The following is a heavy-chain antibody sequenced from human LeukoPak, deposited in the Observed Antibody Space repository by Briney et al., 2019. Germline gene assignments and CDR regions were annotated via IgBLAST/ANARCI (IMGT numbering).Heavy chain of an antibody. V-gene: IGHV1-2*02. J-gene: IGHJ4*02. CDR3: ARDGELLWFGELLYIPYFDY. Sequence: ASVKVSCKASGYTFTGYYMHWVRQAPGQGLAWMGWINPNSGGTNYAQKFQGRVTMTRDTSISTAYMELSRLRSDDTAVYYCARDGELLWFGELLYIPYFDYWGQGTLVTVSS. CDR2: INPNSGGT. D-gene: IGHD3-10*01. CDR1: GYTFTGYY.